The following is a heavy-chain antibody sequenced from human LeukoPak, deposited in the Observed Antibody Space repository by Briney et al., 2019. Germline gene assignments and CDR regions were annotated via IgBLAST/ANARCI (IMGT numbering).Heavy chain of an antibody. CDR3: AGQTGVFRDAFDI. D-gene: IGHD3-3*01. Sequence: KGGESLKISCKGSGYSFTNYWIGWVRQMPGKGLEWMGIIFPGDSDTTYSPSFQGQVTISADKSISTAYLQWSSLKASDTAMYYCAGQTGVFRDAFDIWGQGTMVTVSS. V-gene: IGHV5-51*01. J-gene: IGHJ3*02. CDR2: IFPGDSDT. CDR1: GYSFTNYW.